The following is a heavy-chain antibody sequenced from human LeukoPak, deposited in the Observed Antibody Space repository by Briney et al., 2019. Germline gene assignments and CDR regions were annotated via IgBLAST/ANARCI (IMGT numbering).Heavy chain of an antibody. CDR2: INPSGST. CDR1: GGSFGGYY. J-gene: IGHJ4*02. Sequence: SETLSLTCAVYGGSFGGYYWSWIRQPPGKVLEWIGEINPSGSTNYNPSRKSRVTISVDTSKNQFSLKLSSVTAADTAVYYCARGGYDFWSGHASLFDYWGQGTLVTVSS. CDR3: ARGGYDFWSGHASLFDY. D-gene: IGHD3-3*01. V-gene: IGHV4-34*01.